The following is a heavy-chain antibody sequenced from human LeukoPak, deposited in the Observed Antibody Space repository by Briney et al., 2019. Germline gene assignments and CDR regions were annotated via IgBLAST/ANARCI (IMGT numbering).Heavy chain of an antibody. CDR3: TTEYMTSAWRWGY. V-gene: IGHV1-24*01. CDR1: GHTLTELS. D-gene: IGHD3-16*01. CDR2: FDIEDEKR. Sequence: ASVKVSCKVSGHTLTELSIHWVRQAPGKGLEWLGGFDIEDEKRWYERKFRGRVTVTEDTSIDTAYMELSGLTSDGTAVYFCTTEYMTSAWRWGYWGQGTLVVVSS. J-gene: IGHJ4*02.